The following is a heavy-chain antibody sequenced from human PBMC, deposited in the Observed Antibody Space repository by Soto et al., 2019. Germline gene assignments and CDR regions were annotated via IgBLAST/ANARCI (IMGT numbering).Heavy chain of an antibody. J-gene: IGHJ5*02. V-gene: IGHV3-48*04. D-gene: IGHD3-10*01. CDR2: ISSGSGNI. CDR1: GFIFSSYD. CDR3: ARTYGTGSLNWFDP. Sequence: GGSLRLSCAASGFIFSSYDMNWVRQAPGKGLEWVSYISSGSGNILYADSVKGRFTVSRDNAKNSLYLQMNSLRAEDTAVYYCARTYGTGSLNWFDPWGQGTLVTVSS.